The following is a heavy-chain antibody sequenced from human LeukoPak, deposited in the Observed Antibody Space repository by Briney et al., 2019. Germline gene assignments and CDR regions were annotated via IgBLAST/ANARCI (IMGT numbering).Heavy chain of an antibody. CDR2: IYSGGST. V-gene: IGHV3-53*01. CDR1: GFTVSNSY. Sequence: GGSLRLSCAASGFTVSNSYMSWVRQAPGKGLEWVSVIYSGGSTYYAASVEGRFTTSRDNSRNTLYLHMNSLRAEDTAVYYCARVSPFDYWGQGTLVAVSS. J-gene: IGHJ4*02. CDR3: ARVSPFDY.